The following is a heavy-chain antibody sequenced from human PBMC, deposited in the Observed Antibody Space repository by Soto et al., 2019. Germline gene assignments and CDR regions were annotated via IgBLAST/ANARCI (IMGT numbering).Heavy chain of an antibody. CDR1: GYTFSNYA. CDR2: ISAYNGNT. CDR3: ARGSHFSRTYLYYFDY. J-gene: IGHJ4*02. D-gene: IGHD3-3*02. V-gene: IGHV1-18*01. Sequence: QVQLVQSGAEVRKPGASVKVSCKASGYTFSNYAINWVRQAPGQGLEWMGWISAYNGNTNYAQKLQGRVTMTTDTSTSTTYMELRSLRSDDTAVYYCARGSHFSRTYLYYFDYWGQGTLVTVSS.